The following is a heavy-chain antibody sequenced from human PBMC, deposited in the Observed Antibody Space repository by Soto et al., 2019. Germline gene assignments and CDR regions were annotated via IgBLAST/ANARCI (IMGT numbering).Heavy chain of an antibody. Sequence: PSETLSLTCTVSGGSISSYYWSWIRQPPGKGLEWIGYIYYSGSTNYNPSLKSRVTISVDTSKNQFSLKLSSVTTADTAVYYCARYVDIVATIFGWFDPWGQGTLVTVSS. CDR3: ARYVDIVATIFGWFDP. CDR2: IYYSGST. CDR1: GGSISSYY. D-gene: IGHD5-12*01. V-gene: IGHV4-59*01. J-gene: IGHJ5*02.